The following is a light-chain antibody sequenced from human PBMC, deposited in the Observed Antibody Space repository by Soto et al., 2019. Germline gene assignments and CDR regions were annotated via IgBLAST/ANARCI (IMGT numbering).Light chain of an antibody. CDR3: QQYHRSSIT. CDR2: DAS. Sequence: DIQMIQYPSTLSASVEDRVTITCRASQSLNNGLAWYQQKPGIAPKLLIYDASTLERGVPSRFSGTGSGTEFTLTISSLQPDDFATYYCQQYHRSSITFGQGTRLEIK. CDR1: QSLNNG. V-gene: IGKV1-5*01. J-gene: IGKJ5*01.